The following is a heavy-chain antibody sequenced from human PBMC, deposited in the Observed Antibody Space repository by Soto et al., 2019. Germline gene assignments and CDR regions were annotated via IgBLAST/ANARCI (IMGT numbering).Heavy chain of an antibody. J-gene: IGHJ4*02. Sequence: DVQLVESGGGLVQPGRSLRLSCAASGFTSNDYAMHWVRQVPGKGLEWVSGIYWNSGRIGYGVSVKGRFTTCRDNAKNSLYLQMHSLRAEDTPLYYCAKDIVPGGADYWGQGILVTVSS. V-gene: IGHV3-9*02. CDR2: IYWNSGRI. CDR3: AKDIVPGGADY. D-gene: IGHD3-16*01. CDR1: GFTSNDYA.